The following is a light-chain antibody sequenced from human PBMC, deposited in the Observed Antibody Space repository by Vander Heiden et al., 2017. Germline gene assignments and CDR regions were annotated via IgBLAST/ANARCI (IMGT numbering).Light chain of an antibody. CDR3: QKSDSTPWT. J-gene: IGKJ1*01. Sequence: DIQMTQSPSSLSASVGDRVTITCRASQSISSYLNWYQQKPGKAPKLLIYAASSLQSGVPSRVSGSGSGTDFTLTISRLQPEDFATYYCQKSDSTPWTFGQGTKVEIK. V-gene: IGKV1-39*01. CDR2: AAS. CDR1: QSISSY.